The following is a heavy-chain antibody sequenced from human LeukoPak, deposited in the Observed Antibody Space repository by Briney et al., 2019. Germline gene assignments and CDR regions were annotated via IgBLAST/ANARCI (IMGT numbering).Heavy chain of an antibody. CDR3: VRDPAWGHWYLDL. Sequence: GGSLRLSCVGSGFTVSDNYMNWVRQTPGKGLEWVSVIYTTEQTYYADSVKGRFTTSRNNSKNTVYLQMNGLRVDDTAIYYCVRDPAWGHWYLDLWGRGTLVTVS. CDR1: GFTVSDNY. V-gene: IGHV3-53*01. J-gene: IGHJ2*01. D-gene: IGHD1-26*01. CDR2: IYTTEQT.